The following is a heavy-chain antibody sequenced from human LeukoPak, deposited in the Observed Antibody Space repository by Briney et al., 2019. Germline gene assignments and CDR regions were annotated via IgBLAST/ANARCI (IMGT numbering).Heavy chain of an antibody. Sequence: GGSLRLSCAASGFTFSGSALHWVRQASGKGLEWVGRLRRTANGYATAYAASVKGRFTISRDDSKNTAYLQMQSLKTEDTAVYYCTGNYYGSGSYGDFDDWGQGTLVTVSS. CDR1: GFTFSGSA. CDR2: LRRTANGYAT. V-gene: IGHV3-73*01. D-gene: IGHD3-10*01. CDR3: TGNYYGSGSYGDFDD. J-gene: IGHJ4*02.